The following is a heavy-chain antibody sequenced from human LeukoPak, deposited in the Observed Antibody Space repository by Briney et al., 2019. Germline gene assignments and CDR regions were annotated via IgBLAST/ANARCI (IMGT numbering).Heavy chain of an antibody. D-gene: IGHD6-19*01. CDR2: ISSSSSTI. CDR3: ARDRAPYSSGWYSLYYFDY. J-gene: IGHJ4*02. Sequence: GGSLRLSCAASGFTFSSYSMNWVRQAPGKGLEWVSSISSSSSTIYYADSVKGRFTISRDNAKNSLYLQMNSLRAEDTAVYYCARDRAPYSSGWYSLYYFDYWGQGTLVTVSS. CDR1: GFTFSSYS. V-gene: IGHV3-48*01.